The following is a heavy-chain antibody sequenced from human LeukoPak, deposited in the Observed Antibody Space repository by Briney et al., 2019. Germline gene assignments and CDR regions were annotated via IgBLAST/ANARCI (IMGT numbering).Heavy chain of an antibody. CDR2: INPNSGGT. D-gene: IGHD2-15*01. CDR3: VRETIYTPKDRYCSGGSCYSGYDYYYYYMDV. CDR1: GYTFTGYY. Sequence: ASVKVSCKASGYTFTGYYMHWVRQAPGQGLEWMGWINPNSGGTNYAQKFQGRVTMTRDTSISTAYMELSRLRSDDTAVYYCVRETIYTPKDRYCSGGSCYSGYDYYYYYMDVWGKGTTVTVSS. V-gene: IGHV1-2*02. J-gene: IGHJ6*03.